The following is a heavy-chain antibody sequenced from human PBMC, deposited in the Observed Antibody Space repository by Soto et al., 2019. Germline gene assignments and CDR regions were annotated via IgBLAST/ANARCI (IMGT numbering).Heavy chain of an antibody. CDR2: IDWDDDK. D-gene: IGHD6-19*01. J-gene: IGHJ4*02. V-gene: IGHV2-70*04. Sequence: GSGPTLVNPTHTLTLTCTFPGFSLSTSGMRVSLIRQPPGKALEWLARIDWDDDKFYSTSPMTRLTISKDTSKNQVVLTMTNMDPVDTATYYCARLYSSGWYDYWGQGTLVTVSS. CDR3: ARLYSSGWYDY. CDR1: GFSLSTSGMR.